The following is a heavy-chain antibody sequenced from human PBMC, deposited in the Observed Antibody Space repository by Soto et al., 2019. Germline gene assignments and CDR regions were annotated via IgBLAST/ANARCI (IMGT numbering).Heavy chain of an antibody. CDR1: GFTVSSNY. J-gene: IGHJ3*02. Sequence: EVQLVESGGGLVQPGGSLRLSCAASGFTVSSNYMSWVRQAPGKGLEWVSVIYSGGSTYYADSVKGRFTISRDNSKNTLYLQMNSLRAEDTAVYYCASHIKTTEFLRDAFDIWGQGTMVTVSS. CDR2: IYSGGST. D-gene: IGHD4-17*01. V-gene: IGHV3-66*04. CDR3: ASHIKTTEFLRDAFDI.